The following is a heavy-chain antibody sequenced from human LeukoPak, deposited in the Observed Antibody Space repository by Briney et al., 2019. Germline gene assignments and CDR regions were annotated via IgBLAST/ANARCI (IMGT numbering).Heavy chain of an antibody. D-gene: IGHD2-21*02. J-gene: IGHJ4*02. V-gene: IGHV7-4-1*02. CDR1: GYAFTNYA. CDR2: ISTNTGNP. Sequence: GASVKVSCKASGYAFTNYAMNWVRQAPGEGLEWMGWISTNTGNPTYAQGFSGRFVFSLDTSVSTAYLQISSLKAEDAAVYYCGRERGLCRGDCYDLDYWGQGTLVTVSS. CDR3: GRERGLCRGDCYDLDY.